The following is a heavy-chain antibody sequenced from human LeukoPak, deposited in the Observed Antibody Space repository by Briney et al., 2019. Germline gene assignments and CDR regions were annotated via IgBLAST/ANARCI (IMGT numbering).Heavy chain of an antibody. CDR3: ARVVVGATLFDY. CDR2: IYYSGST. Sequence: PSETLSLTCTVSGGSISSGDYYWSWIRQHPGKGLEWIGYIYYSGSTYYNPSLKSRVTISVDTSKNQFSLKLSSVTAADTAVYYCARVVVGATLFDYWGQGTLVTVSS. D-gene: IGHD1-26*01. V-gene: IGHV4-31*03. J-gene: IGHJ4*02. CDR1: GGSISSGDYY.